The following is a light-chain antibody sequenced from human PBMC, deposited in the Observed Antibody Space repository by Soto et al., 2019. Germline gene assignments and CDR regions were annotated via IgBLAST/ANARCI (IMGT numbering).Light chain of an antibody. CDR2: WAS. Sequence: DIAMTQSPDSLAVSLGERATINCKSSQSVLYSSNNKNYLAWYQQKPGQPPKLLIYWASTRESGVPDRFSGSGSGTDFTLTISSLQPEDFATYYCQQSYSTPTWTFGQGTKVDIK. CDR3: QQSYSTPTWT. CDR1: QSVLYSSNNKNY. J-gene: IGKJ1*01. V-gene: IGKV4-1*01.